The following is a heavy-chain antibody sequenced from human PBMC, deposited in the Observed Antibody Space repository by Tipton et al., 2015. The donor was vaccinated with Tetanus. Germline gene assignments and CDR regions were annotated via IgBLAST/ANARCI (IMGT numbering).Heavy chain of an antibody. J-gene: IGHJ4*02. CDR2: VYSTGRA. D-gene: IGHD2-2*01. Sequence: TLSLTCTVSSGSISDNYWSWIRQAPGEGLERVGYVYSTGRASYSPSLSRRVTISIDTSKNRFSLKMTSVTTADKAVYFCARVEYLWSFVIDYWGPGTHVTVSS. CDR3: ARVEYLWSFVIDY. V-gene: IGHV4-59*12. CDR1: SGSISDNY.